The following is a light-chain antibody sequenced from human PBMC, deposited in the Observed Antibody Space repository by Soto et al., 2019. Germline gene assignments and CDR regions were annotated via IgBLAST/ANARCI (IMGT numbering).Light chain of an antibody. CDR3: SSYTSSSTLEVV. J-gene: IGLJ2*01. CDR2: DVS. CDR1: SSDVGGYNY. Sequence: QSVLTQPASVSGSPGQSITISCTGTSSDVGGYNYVSWYQQHPGKAPKLMIYDVSNRPSGVSNRFSGSKSGNTASLTISGLQAEDEADYYCSSYTSSSTLEVVFGGGTKLPVL. V-gene: IGLV2-14*01.